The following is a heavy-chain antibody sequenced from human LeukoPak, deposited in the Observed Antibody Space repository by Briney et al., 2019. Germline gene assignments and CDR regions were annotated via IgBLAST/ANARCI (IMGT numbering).Heavy chain of an antibody. D-gene: IGHD7-27*01. CDR1: GGSISSYY. J-gene: IGHJ3*02. Sequence: PSETLSLTCTVFGGSISSYYWSWIRQPPGKGLEWIGYIYYSGSTNYNPSLKSRVTISVDTSKNQFSLKLSSVTAADTAVYYCASGARANWDDAFDIWGQGTMVTVSS. CDR3: ASGARANWDDAFDI. V-gene: IGHV4-59*01. CDR2: IYYSGST.